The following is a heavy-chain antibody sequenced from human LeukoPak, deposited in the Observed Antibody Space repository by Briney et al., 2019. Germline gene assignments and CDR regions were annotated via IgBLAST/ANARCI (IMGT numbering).Heavy chain of an antibody. CDR3: AREDPQTTVPEGMDV. CDR2: IYYSGTT. Sequence: PSETLSLTCTVSGGSISDYYWSWIRQSPGKGLEWIGYIYYSGTTNYNPSLQSRVTISVDTSRNQFSLQLRSVTAADTAVYYYAREDPQTTVPEGMDVWGQGTTVLVSS. V-gene: IGHV4-59*01. J-gene: IGHJ6*02. D-gene: IGHD4-17*01. CDR1: GGSISDYY.